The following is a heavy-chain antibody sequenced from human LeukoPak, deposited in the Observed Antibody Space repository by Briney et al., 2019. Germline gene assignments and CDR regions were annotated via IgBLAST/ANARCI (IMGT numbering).Heavy chain of an antibody. CDR2: TRNKANSYTT. J-gene: IGHJ6*02. CDR3: ARDSPLIKYGDYYNYYGMDV. CDR1: GFTFSDHY. V-gene: IGHV3-72*01. Sequence: PGGSLRLSCAASGFTFSDHYMDWVRQAPGKGLEWVGRTRNKANSYTTEYAASVKGRFTISRDDSKNSLYLQMNSLKTEDTAVYYCARDSPLIKYGDYYNYYGMDVWGQGTTVTVSS. D-gene: IGHD4-17*01.